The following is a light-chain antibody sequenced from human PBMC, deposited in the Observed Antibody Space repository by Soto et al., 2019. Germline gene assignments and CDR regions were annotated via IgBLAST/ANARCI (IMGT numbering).Light chain of an antibody. CDR1: QSVGNNY. CDR3: QQYFIAPTT. Sequence: IVLTQSPGTLSLSPGEGATLSCRASQSVGNNYVAWFQQKPGQAPRVLIYEASKRASGIPDRFSGSGSGTDFTLTISRLEPGDYAVFSSQQYFIAPTTFGPGTRLEIK. J-gene: IGKJ5*01. V-gene: IGKV3-20*01. CDR2: EAS.